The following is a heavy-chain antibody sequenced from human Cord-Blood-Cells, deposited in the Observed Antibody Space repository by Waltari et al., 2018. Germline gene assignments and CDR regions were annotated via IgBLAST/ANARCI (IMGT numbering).Heavy chain of an antibody. CDR2: INHSGST. V-gene: IGHV4-34*01. J-gene: IGHJ4*02. CDR3: ARGYCSSTSCYTRRGNYFDY. CDR1: GGSFSGYY. Sequence: QVQLQQWGAGLLKPSETLSLTCAVYGGSFSGYYWSWIRQPPGKGLELIGEINHSGSTNYNPSLKSRVTISVDTSKNQFSLKLSSVTAADTAVYYCARGYCSSTSCYTRRGNYFDYWGQGTLVTVSS. D-gene: IGHD2-2*02.